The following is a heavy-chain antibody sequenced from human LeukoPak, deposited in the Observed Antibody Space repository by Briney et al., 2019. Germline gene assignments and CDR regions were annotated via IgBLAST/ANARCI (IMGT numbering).Heavy chain of an antibody. D-gene: IGHD4-17*01. V-gene: IGHV3-30*18. CDR1: GFTFSSYG. CDR2: ISYDGSNK. Sequence: GGSLRLSCAASGFTFSSYGMHWVRQAPGKGLEWVAVISYDGSNKYYADSVKGRFTISRDNSKNTLYLRMNSLRAEDTVVYYCAKDQFHDYGDYHLGYWGQGTLVTVSS. J-gene: IGHJ4*02. CDR3: AKDQFHDYGDYHLGY.